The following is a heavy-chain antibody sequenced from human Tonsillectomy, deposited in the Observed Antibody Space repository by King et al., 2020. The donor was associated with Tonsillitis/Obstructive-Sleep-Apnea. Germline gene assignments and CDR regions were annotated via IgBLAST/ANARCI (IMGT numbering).Heavy chain of an antibody. Sequence: VQLQQWGAGLLKPSETLSLPCAVYGGSFSGYYWSWIRQPPGKGLEWIGEINHSGSTNYNPSLKSRVTISVDTSKNQFSLKLSSVTAADTAVYYCATVYEDYWGQGTLVTVSS. CDR1: GGSFSGYY. CDR2: INHSGST. V-gene: IGHV4-34*01. D-gene: IGHD3-16*01. J-gene: IGHJ4*02. CDR3: ATVYEDY.